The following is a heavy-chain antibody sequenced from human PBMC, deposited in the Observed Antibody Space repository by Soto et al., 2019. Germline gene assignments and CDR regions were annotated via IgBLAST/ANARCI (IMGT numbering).Heavy chain of an antibody. CDR3: VKGSASIRTYYFDD. Sequence: HPGGSLRLSCAASGFTFTDYPMGWIRQAPGKGLEWVSAIGGSGRSTYLADSVKARFTISRDNSKNTLYVQMNSLGAEDSAIYYCVKGSASIRTYYFDDWGQGSLVTVSS. CDR2: IGGSGRST. D-gene: IGHD1-1*01. CDR1: GFTFTDYP. J-gene: IGHJ4*02. V-gene: IGHV3-23*01.